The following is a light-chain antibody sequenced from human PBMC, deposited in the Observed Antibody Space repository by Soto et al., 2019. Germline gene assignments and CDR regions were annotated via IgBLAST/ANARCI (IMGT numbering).Light chain of an antibody. Sequence: AIRMTQSPSSFSASTGDRVTITCRASQGISSYLAWYQQKPGKAPKLLIYAASTFQSGVPSRFSGSGSGTDFTLTISYLQSEDFATYYCQQYYSYPPSITFGQGTRLEIK. J-gene: IGKJ5*01. CDR2: AAS. CDR1: QGISSY. V-gene: IGKV1-8*01. CDR3: QQYYSYPPSIT.